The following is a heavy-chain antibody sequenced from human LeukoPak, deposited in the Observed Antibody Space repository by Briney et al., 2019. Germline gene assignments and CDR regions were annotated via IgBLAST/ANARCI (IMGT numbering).Heavy chain of an antibody. V-gene: IGHV3-15*01. CDR3: VPYYFGSGNYGLIRY. D-gene: IGHD3-10*01. CDR2: IKSKTGGGTT. J-gene: IGHJ4*02. CDR1: GFTFTNAW. Sequence: GGSLRLSCAASGFTFTNAWMSWVRQAPGKGLEWVGRIKSKTGGGTTDYGAPVKGRFTISRDDSKNMVYLQMNSLEAEDTAVYYCVPYYFGSGNYGLIRYWGQGTLVTVSS.